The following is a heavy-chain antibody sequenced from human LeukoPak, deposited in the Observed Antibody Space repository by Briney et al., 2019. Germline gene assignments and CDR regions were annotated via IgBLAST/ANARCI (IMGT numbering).Heavy chain of an antibody. J-gene: IGHJ6*02. CDR3: AKGLYDYALDV. CDR2: IGARDGRT. CDR1: GFTFRNYA. V-gene: IGHV3-23*01. Sequence: GGSLRLSCAASGFTFRNYAMTWVRQAPGRGLDWVALIGARDGRTYYADPVKGRFTISRDNFKNTLYLQMNSLRAEDTAIYYCAKGLYDYALDVWGQGTAVTVSS.